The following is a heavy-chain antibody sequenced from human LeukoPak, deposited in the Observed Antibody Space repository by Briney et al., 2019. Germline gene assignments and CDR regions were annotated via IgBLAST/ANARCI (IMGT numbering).Heavy chain of an antibody. CDR3: AKGQSGSYWDFDY. CDR2: ISTSGNYI. CDR1: GFTFSSYS. V-gene: IGHV3-21*01. D-gene: IGHD1-26*01. J-gene: IGHJ4*02. Sequence: PGGSLRLSCAASGFTFSSYSMNWVRQAPGKGLEWVSSISTSGNYIYYVDSLKGRFTISRDNSKNTLYLQMNSLRAEDTAVYYCAKGQSGSYWDFDYWGQGTLVTVSS.